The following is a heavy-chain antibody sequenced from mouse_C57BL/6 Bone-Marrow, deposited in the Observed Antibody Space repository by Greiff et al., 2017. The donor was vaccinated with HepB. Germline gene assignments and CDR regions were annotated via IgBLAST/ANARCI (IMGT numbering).Heavy chain of an antibody. D-gene: IGHD1-1*01. Sequence: QVQLQQPGAELVMPGASVKLSCKASGYTFTSYWMHWVKQRPGQGLEWIGEIDPSDSYTNYNQKFKGKSTLTVDKSSSTAYMQLSSLTSEDSAVYYCARWGYDGSNYWGQGTTLTVSS. J-gene: IGHJ2*01. CDR2: IDPSDSYT. V-gene: IGHV1-69*01. CDR1: GYTFTSYW. CDR3: ARWGYDGSNY.